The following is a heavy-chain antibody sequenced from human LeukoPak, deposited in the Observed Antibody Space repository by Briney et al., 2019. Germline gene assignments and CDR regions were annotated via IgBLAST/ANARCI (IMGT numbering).Heavy chain of an antibody. V-gene: IGHV4-61*02. CDR3: ARGIATRPIDY. CDR2: IYTSGST. CDR1: GVSISTDTYD. Sequence: KPSQTLSLTCTVSGVSISTDTYDWSWIRQPAGKGLECIGRIYTSGSTNYNPSLKSRATISVDTSKNQFSLKLSSVTAADTAVYYCARGIATRPIDYWGQGTLVTVSS. D-gene: IGHD6-6*01. J-gene: IGHJ4*02.